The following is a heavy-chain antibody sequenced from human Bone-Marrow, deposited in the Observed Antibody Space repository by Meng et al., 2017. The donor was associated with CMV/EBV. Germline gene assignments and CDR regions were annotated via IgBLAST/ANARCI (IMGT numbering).Heavy chain of an antibody. V-gene: IGHV3-53*01. D-gene: IGHD3-22*01. Sequence: GGSLRLSCAASGFTVSSNYMSWVRQAPGKGLEWVSVIYSGGSTYYADSVKGRFTISRDNSKNTLYLQMNSLRAEDTAVYYCASSEMYYYDSSGYYQCGYWGQGTLVTVSS. CDR3: ASSEMYYYDSSGYYQCGY. CDR2: IYSGGST. CDR1: GFTVSSNY. J-gene: IGHJ4*02.